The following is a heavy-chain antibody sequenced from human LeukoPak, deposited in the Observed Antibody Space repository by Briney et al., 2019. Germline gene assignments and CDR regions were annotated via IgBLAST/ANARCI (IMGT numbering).Heavy chain of an antibody. CDR1: GFTFSSYA. D-gene: IGHD3-10*01. CDR3: ARGPSYYYGSGSYWLDY. Sequence: GGSLRLSCAASGFTFSSYAMHWVRQAPGKGLEWVAVISYDGSNKYYADSVKGRFTISRDNSKNTLYLQMNSLRAEDTAVYYCARGPSYYYGSGSYWLDYWGQGTLVTVSS. CDR2: ISYDGSNK. V-gene: IGHV3-30-3*01. J-gene: IGHJ4*02.